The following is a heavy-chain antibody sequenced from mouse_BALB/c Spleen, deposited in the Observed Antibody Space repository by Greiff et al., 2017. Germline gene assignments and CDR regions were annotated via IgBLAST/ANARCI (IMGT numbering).Heavy chain of an antibody. CDR2: INPYNGDT. V-gene: IGHV1-37*01. J-gene: IGHJ4*01. CDR1: GYSFTGYF. CDR3: VGYDVPDYAMDY. Sequence: VQLQQSGPELVKPGASVKISCKASGYSFTGYFMHWVKQSHGKSLEWIGRINPYNGDTFYNQKFKGKATLTVDKSSSTAHMELLSLTSVDSAVYYCVGYDVPDYAMDYWGQGTSVTVSS. D-gene: IGHD2-14*01.